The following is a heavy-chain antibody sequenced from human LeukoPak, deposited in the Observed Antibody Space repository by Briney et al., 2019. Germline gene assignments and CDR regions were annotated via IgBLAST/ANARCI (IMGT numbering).Heavy chain of an antibody. CDR2: TYYRSKWYN. CDR1: GDSVSSNSAA. Sequence: SQTLSLTFAISGDSVSSNSAAWNWIRQSPSRGLEWLGRTYYRSKWYNDYAVSVKSRITINPDTSKNQFSLQLNSVTPEDTAVYYCARDGSDIAVAVGAFDIWGQGTMVTVSS. D-gene: IGHD6-19*01. CDR3: ARDGSDIAVAVGAFDI. J-gene: IGHJ3*02. V-gene: IGHV6-1*01.